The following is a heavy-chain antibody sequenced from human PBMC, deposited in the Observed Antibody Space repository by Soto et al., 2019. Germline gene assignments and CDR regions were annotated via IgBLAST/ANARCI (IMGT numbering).Heavy chain of an antibody. V-gene: IGHV1-18*01. CDR1: GYTFTSYG. CDR3: ARGYCSGGSCYGGREDYYYMDV. J-gene: IGHJ6*03. CDR2: ISAYNGNT. Sequence: QVQLVQSGAEVKKPGASVKVSCKASGYTFTSYGISWVRQAPGQGLEWMGWISAYNGNTNYAQKLQGRVTMTTDTSTSTAYMELRSLRSDDTAVYYCARGYCSGGSCYGGREDYYYMDVWGKGTTVTVSS. D-gene: IGHD2-15*01.